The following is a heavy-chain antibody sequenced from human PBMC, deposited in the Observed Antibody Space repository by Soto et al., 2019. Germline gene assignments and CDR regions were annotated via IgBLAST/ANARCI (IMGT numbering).Heavy chain of an antibody. D-gene: IGHD3-3*01. V-gene: IGHV3-30-3*01. CDR2: ISYDGSNK. CDR3: ARGYEWSPDY. J-gene: IGHJ4*02. CDR1: GFTFSSYA. Sequence: QVQLVESGGGVVQPGRSLRLSCAASGFTFSSYAMHWVRQAPGKGLEWVAVISYDGSNKYYADSVKGRFTISRDNSKNTLDLQMNSLRAEDTAVYYCARGYEWSPDYWGQGTLVTVSS.